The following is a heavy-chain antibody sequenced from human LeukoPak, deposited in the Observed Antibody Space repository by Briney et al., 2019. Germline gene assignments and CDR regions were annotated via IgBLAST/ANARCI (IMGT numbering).Heavy chain of an antibody. CDR1: GDSISTSSYY. CDR3: ARMGAIAGASANPDH. V-gene: IGHV4-61*05. D-gene: IGHD4/OR15-4a*01. Sequence: SETLSLTCSVSGDSISTSSYYWGWIRQPPGKGLEWIGYIYYSGTTSYTPSLRSRVTMSVDTSKNQFSLRLNSVTAVDTAVYYCARMGAIAGASANPDHWGQGTLVTVSS. J-gene: IGHJ4*02. CDR2: IYYSGTT.